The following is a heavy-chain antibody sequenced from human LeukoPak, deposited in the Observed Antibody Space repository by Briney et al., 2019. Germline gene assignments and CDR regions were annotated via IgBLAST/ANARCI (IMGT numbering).Heavy chain of an antibody. CDR3: ARGPYCSSTSCYTGHANWFDP. Sequence: PSETLSLTCTVSGGSISSGSYYWSWIRQPAGKGLEWIGRIYTSGSTNYNPSLKSRVTISVDTSKNQFSLKLSSVTAADTAVYYCARGPYCSSTSCYTGHANWFDPWGQGTLVTVSS. J-gene: IGHJ5*02. CDR2: IYTSGST. D-gene: IGHD2-2*02. CDR1: GGSISSGSYY. V-gene: IGHV4-61*02.